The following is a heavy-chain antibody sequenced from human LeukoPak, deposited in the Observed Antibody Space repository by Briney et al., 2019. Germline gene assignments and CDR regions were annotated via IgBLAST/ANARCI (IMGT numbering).Heavy chain of an antibody. Sequence: SVKVSCKASGGTFSSYAISWVRQAPGQGLEWMGRIIPILGIANYAQKFQGRVTITADKSTSTAYMELSSLRSEDTAVYYCASPVDTAMGSFDYWGQGTLVTVSS. D-gene: IGHD5-18*01. J-gene: IGHJ4*02. V-gene: IGHV1-69*04. CDR2: IIPILGIA. CDR1: GGTFSSYA. CDR3: ASPVDTAMGSFDY.